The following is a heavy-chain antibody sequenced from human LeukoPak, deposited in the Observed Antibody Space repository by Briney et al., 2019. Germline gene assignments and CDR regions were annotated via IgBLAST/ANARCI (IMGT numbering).Heavy chain of an antibody. CDR2: INPRSGGT. CDR1: GYTFIDHY. V-gene: IGHV1-2*02. Sequence: ASVKVSCKASGYTFIDHYIHWVRQAPGQGREWMGWINPRSGGTEYAQKFQGRVTMTRDTSINTAYMELTRLTSDDTAVYYCARDAMSDYWGQGTLVTVSS. D-gene: IGHD2-2*01. J-gene: IGHJ4*02. CDR3: ARDAMSDY.